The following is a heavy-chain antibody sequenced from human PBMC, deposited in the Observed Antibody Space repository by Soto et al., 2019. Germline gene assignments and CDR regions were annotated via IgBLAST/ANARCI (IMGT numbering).Heavy chain of an antibody. D-gene: IGHD6-19*01. CDR2: IYYSGST. CDR3: ARASRYSSGWYYFDY. CDR1: GGSISSGGYY. Sequence: SETRSHSCPVSGGSISSGGYYRSWIRQHPGKGLEWIGYIYYSGSTYYNPSLKSRVTISVDTSKNQFSLKLSSVTAADTAVYYCARASRYSSGWYYFDYWGQGTLVTVSS. V-gene: IGHV4-31*03. J-gene: IGHJ4*02.